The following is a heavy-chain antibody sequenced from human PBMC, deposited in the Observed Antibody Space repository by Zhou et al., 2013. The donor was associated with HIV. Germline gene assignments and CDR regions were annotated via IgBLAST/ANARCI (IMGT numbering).Heavy chain of an antibody. CDR1: GGTFSSYA. J-gene: IGHJ6*03. D-gene: IGHD3-9*01. CDR2: IIPILGIA. Sequence: QVQLVQSGAEVKKPGSSVKVSCKASGGTFSSYAISWVRQAPGQGLEWMGRIIPILGIANYAQKFQGRVTITADKSTSTAYMELSSLRSEDTAVYYCASNVLRYFDWSYYYYYMDVWGKGTTVTVSS. CDR3: ASNVLRYFDWSYYYYYMDV. V-gene: IGHV1-69*04.